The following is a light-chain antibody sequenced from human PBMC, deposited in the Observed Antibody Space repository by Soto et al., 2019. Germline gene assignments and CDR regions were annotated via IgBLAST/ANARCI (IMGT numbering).Light chain of an antibody. CDR1: SNDVGGYNY. CDR3: TSYAGTNSYV. V-gene: IGLV2-11*01. Sequence: QSALTQPRSVSGSPGQSVTISCTETSNDVGGYNYVSWYQHYPDKAPKLMIYDVSKRPSRVPDRFSGSKSGNTASLTIAGLQPEDEADYYCTSYAGTNSYVFGTGTKLTVL. CDR2: DVS. J-gene: IGLJ1*01.